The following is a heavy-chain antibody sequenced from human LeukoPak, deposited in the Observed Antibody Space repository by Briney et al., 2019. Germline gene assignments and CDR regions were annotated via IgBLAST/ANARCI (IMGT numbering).Heavy chain of an antibody. Sequence: SETLSLTCTVSGGSVSSGSYHWSWIRQPPGKGLEWIGYIYYSGSTNYNPSLKSRVTISVDTSKNQFSLKLSSVTAADTAVYYCARASGSQHDYWGQGTLVTVSS. J-gene: IGHJ4*02. CDR2: IYYSGST. D-gene: IGHD1-26*01. V-gene: IGHV4-61*01. CDR3: ARASGSQHDY. CDR1: GGSVSSGSYH.